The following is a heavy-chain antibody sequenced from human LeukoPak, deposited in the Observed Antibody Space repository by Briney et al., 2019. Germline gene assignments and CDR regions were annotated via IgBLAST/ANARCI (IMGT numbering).Heavy chain of an antibody. Sequence: SQTLSLTCAISGDSVSSNNAAWNWIRQSPSRGLEWLGRTYCRSKWYNDYAVSVKSRITINPDTSKNQFSLQLNSVTAADTAVYYCAREYYDSSGYSAGVLYAFDIWGQGTMVTVSS. CDR2: TYCRSKWYN. V-gene: IGHV6-1*01. CDR3: AREYYDSSGYSAGVLYAFDI. CDR1: GDSVSSNNAA. D-gene: IGHD3-22*01. J-gene: IGHJ3*02.